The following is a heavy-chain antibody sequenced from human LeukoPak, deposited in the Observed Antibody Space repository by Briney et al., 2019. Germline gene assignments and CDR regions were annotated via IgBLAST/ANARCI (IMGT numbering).Heavy chain of an antibody. CDR2: INHSGST. D-gene: IGHD6-19*01. CDR1: GGSFSGYY. V-gene: IGHV4-34*01. CDR3: ARVSSGWPTRYYYYYGMDV. J-gene: IGHJ6*02. Sequence: SETLSLTCAVYGGSFSGYYWSGIRQPPGKGLEWIGEINHSGSTNYNPSLKSRVTISVDTSKNQFSLKLSSVTAADTAVYYCARVSSGWPTRYYYYYGMDVWGQGTTVTVSS.